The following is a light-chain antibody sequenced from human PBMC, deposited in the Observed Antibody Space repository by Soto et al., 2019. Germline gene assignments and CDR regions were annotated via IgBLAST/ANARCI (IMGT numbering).Light chain of an antibody. J-gene: IGLJ1*01. CDR2: DVS. CDR3: NSYTMLSSSTLEV. Sequence: QSVLTQPASVSGSPGQSITISCTGTSSDVGGYNYVSWYQQHPGKAPKVMIYDVSTRASGVSSRFYGSKSGNTASLTISGLQAYDEADYYCNSYTMLSSSTLEVFGTGTKLTVL. CDR1: SSDVGGYNY. V-gene: IGLV2-14*01.